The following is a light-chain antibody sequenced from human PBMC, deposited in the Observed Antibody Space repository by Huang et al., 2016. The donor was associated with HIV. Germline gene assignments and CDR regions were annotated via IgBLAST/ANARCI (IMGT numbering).Light chain of an antibody. V-gene: IGKV3-15*01. CDR1: QTVGTH. CDR3: HQYSGWPPGT. CDR2: GAS. J-gene: IGKJ2*01. Sequence: EIVMTQSPAFLSASPGERATLSCRASQTVGTHLAWYQQKPGQAPRLLIYGASTRATGISVRFSGSGSGTEFTLTISSLQSEDFAVYYCHQYSGWPPGTFGQGTKLEIK.